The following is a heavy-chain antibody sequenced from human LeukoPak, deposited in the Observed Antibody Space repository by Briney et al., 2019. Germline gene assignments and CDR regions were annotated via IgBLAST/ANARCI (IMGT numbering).Heavy chain of an antibody. CDR3: VVFGVVTRDF. CDR1: GFTFSSYG. Sequence: PGKSLRLSCAASGFTFSSYGMHWVRQAPGKGLEWVAFISYDGGYKYYADSVKGRFTISRDNSKNTLSLKMNSLRAEDTAVYYCVVFGVVTRDFWGQGTLVTVSS. CDR2: ISYDGGYK. D-gene: IGHD3-3*01. J-gene: IGHJ4*02. V-gene: IGHV3-30*03.